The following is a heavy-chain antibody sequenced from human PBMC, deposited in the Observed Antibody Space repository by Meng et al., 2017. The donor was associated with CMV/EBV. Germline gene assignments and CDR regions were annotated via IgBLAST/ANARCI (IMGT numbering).Heavy chain of an antibody. CDR3: ARLYDSSGYYLGYFDY. CDR2: IYWDDDK. D-gene: IGHD3-22*01. Sequence: IYLKPPSPPAVTPPQTRTLTCTLSGCPLSTSGVGVGWIRQHPGEALEWLTLIYWDDDKRYSPSLKSRLTITKDTSKNQVVLTMTNMDPVDTATYYCARLYDSSGYYLGYFDYWGQGTLVTVSS. J-gene: IGHJ4*02. CDR1: GCPLSTSGVG. V-gene: IGHV2-5*02.